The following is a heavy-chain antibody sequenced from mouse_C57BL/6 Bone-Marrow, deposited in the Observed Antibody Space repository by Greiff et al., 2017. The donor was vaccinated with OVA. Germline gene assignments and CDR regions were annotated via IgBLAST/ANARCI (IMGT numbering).Heavy chain of an antibody. D-gene: IGHD1-1*01. Sequence: QVQLKQPGAELVKPGASVKMSCKASGYTFTSYWITWVKQRPGQGLEWIGDIYPGSGRTNYNEKFKSKATLTVDTSSSTAYMQLSSLTSEDSAVDYCARSGITTVEGDFAMDYWGQGTSVTVSS. CDR3: ARSGITTVEGDFAMDY. CDR1: GYTFTSYW. V-gene: IGHV1-55*01. J-gene: IGHJ4*01. CDR2: IYPGSGRT.